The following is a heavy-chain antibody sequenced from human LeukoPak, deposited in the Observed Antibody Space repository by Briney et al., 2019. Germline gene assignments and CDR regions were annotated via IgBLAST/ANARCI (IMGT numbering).Heavy chain of an antibody. V-gene: IGHV5-51*01. Sequence: GESLKISCEGSGYSFTNYWIGWVRQMPGKGLGGMGSFYPGDSDTRYSPSFRGLVTISAAKSISTAYLQWNTLQASDTAMYYCVRSRGYCTNGSCYDFDYWGQGTLVTVSS. CDR2: FYPGDSDT. CDR1: GYSFTNYW. CDR3: VRSRGYCTNGSCYDFDY. J-gene: IGHJ4*02. D-gene: IGHD2-8*01.